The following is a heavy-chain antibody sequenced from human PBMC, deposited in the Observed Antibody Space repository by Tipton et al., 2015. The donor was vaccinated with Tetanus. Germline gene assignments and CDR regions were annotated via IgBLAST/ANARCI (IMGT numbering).Heavy chain of an antibody. V-gene: IGHV3-7*01. D-gene: IGHD3/OR15-3a*01. CDR2: IKEDGSEK. CDR3: ARDRGEDWTNFYYMDV. CDR1: GSSFSSYW. J-gene: IGHJ6*03. Sequence: SLRLSCAASGSSFSSYWMTWVRQAPGKGLERVANIKEDGSEKNYVDAVKGRFTISRDYADNSLYLQLTSLRVEDTAVYYCARDRGEDWTNFYYMDVWGKGTTVTVSS.